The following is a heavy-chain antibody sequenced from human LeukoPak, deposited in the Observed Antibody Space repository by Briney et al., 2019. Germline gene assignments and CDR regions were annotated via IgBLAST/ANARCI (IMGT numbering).Heavy chain of an antibody. CDR2: IRYDGSNT. V-gene: IGHV3-30*02. CDR1: GFTFNNYG. J-gene: IGHJ4*02. D-gene: IGHD6-6*01. CDR3: ARGSPDSSSSVDFDY. Sequence: PGGSLRLSCAASGFTFNNYGMHWVRQAPGKGLEWLAFIRYDGSNTYYADSVKGRFTVSRDDSKNTLYLQMSSLRGDDTAVYYCARGSPDSSSSVDFDYWGQGTLVTVSS.